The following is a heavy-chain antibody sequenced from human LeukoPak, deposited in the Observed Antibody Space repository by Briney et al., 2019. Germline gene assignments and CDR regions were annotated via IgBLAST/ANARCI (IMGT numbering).Heavy chain of an antibody. Sequence: QPGRSLRLSCVASGFTFSSYAMHWVRQAPGKGLEWVGVISYDGNNKYYADSVKGRFTISRDNSKNTLYLQMNSLRAEDTAVYYCARESTGRIWFGAPNDYWGQGTLVTVSS. CDR2: ISYDGNNK. CDR3: ARESTGRIWFGAPNDY. J-gene: IGHJ4*02. V-gene: IGHV3-30-3*01. CDR1: GFTFSSYA. D-gene: IGHD3-10*01.